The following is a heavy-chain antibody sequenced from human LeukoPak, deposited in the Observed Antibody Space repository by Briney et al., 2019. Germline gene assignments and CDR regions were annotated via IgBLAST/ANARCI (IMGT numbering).Heavy chain of an antibody. V-gene: IGHV4-38-2*02. J-gene: IGHJ3*02. CDR1: GGSISSYY. D-gene: IGHD2-2*01. CDR2: IYHSGST. CDR3: ARVGQIVPRYCSSTSCYGGDAFDI. Sequence: PSETLSLTCTVSGGSISSYYWSWIRQPPGKGLEWIGSIYHSGSTYYNPSLKSRVTISVDTSKNQFSLKLSSVTAADTAVYYCARVGQIVPRYCSSTSCYGGDAFDIWGQGTMVTVSS.